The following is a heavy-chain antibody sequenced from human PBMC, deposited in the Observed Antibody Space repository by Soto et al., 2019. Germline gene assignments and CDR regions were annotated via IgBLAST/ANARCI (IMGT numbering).Heavy chain of an antibody. CDR2: IDPSDSYT. V-gene: IGHV5-10-1*01. Sequence: GESLKISCNGSGYIFTSYWISWVRQMPGKGLEWMGRIDPSDSYTNYSPSFQGHVTISADKSISTAYLQWSSLKASDTAMYYCARTRRTTGTTPFDYWGQGTLVTVSS. J-gene: IGHJ4*02. CDR3: ARTRRTTGTTPFDY. D-gene: IGHD1-1*01. CDR1: GYIFTSYW.